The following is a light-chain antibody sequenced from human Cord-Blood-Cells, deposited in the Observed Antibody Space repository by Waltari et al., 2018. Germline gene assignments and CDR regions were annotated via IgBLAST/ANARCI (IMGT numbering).Light chain of an antibody. CDR1: QSVSSN. CDR3: QQYNNWPPWT. V-gene: IGKV3-15*01. CDR2: GAS. J-gene: IGKJ1*01. Sequence: EIVMTQSPATLSVSPGESATLSCRASQSVSSNLAWYQQKPGQATRLLIYGASTRATGIPARFSGSGSGTEFTLTISSLQSEDFAVYYCQQYNNWPPWTFGQGTKVEIK.